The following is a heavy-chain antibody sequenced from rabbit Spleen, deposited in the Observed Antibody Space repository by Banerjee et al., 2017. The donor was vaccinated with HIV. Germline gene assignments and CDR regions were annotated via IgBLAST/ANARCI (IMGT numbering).Heavy chain of an antibody. V-gene: IGHV1S40*01. J-gene: IGHJ4*01. Sequence: QSLEESGGALVTPGGTLTLTCTASGFSFSGGYDMCWVRQAPGKGLEWIACIGTGSGSTYYASWAKGRFTISRSTSLNTVTLQMTSLTAADTATYFCARDGNSGSRYYFDLWGPGTLVTVS. D-gene: IGHD8-1*01. CDR3: ARDGNSGSRYYFDL. CDR2: IGTGSGST. CDR1: GFSFSGGYD.